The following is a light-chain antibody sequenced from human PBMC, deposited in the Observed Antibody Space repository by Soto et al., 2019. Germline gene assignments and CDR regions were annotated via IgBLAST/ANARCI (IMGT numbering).Light chain of an antibody. CDR1: SSDVGAYTY. CDR3: SSYTSSSPYV. CDR2: DVS. Sequence: QSVLTQPASVSGSPGQSITISCAGTSSDVGAYTYVSWYQQHPGKAPKLMIYDVSNRPSGVSNRFSGSKSGNTASLTISGLQAEDEADYYCSSYTSSSPYVFGTGTQLTVL. V-gene: IGLV2-14*01. J-gene: IGLJ1*01.